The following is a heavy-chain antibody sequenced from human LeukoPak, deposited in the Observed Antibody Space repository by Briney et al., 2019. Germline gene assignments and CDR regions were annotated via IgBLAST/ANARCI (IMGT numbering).Heavy chain of an antibody. J-gene: IGHJ4*02. CDR3: ARDGTWLFDY. CDR1: GFTFSSYW. CDR2: INTDGTNT. V-gene: IGHV3-74*01. Sequence: GGSLRLSCAASGFTFSSYWTHWVRQAPGKGLVWVSRINTDGTNTRYADSVKGRFTISRDNAKNTLYLQLNSLRAEDTAVYYCARDGTWLFDYWGQGTLVTVSS. D-gene: IGHD3-22*01.